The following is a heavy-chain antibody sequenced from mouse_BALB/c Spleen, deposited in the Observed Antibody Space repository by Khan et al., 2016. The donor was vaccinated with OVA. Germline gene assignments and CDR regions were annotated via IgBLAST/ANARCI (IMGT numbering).Heavy chain of an antibody. D-gene: IGHD1-1*01. CDR3: ARANYYGSSHYAVDY. Sequence: DLVKPGASVKLSCKASGYTFTSYWINWIKQRPGQGLEWIGRISPGTGTPYYNEMFKGKATLTVDTSSSTAYIQLSSLSSEDSAVXFCARANYYGSSHYAVDYWGQGTSVTASA. J-gene: IGHJ4*01. CDR2: ISPGTGTP. V-gene: IGHV1S41*01. CDR1: GYTFTSYW.